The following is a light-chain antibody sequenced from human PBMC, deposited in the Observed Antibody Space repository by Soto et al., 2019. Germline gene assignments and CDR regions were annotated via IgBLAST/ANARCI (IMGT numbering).Light chain of an antibody. Sequence: IVMTQSPDSLAVSLGERATINCKSSQSVFFNSNNKNYLAWYQQKPGQPPKLLIYWASTRESGVPDRFSGSGTGTDFTLTISSLQAEDVAFYYCQQYYNIPPTFGLWTKVEI. CDR2: WAS. J-gene: IGKJ1*01. CDR3: QQYYNIPPT. CDR1: QSVFFNSNNKNY. V-gene: IGKV4-1*01.